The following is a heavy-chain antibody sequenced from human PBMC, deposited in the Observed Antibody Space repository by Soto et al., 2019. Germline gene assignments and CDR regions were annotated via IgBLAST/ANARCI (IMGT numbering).Heavy chain of an antibody. D-gene: IGHD2-21*02. Sequence: QVQLQESGPGLVKPSGTLSLTCDVSGGSINTNWWSWVRQPPGKGLEWIGESYHSGATNYNPSLKNRVTIFVANSNNQFSLNLNSVTAADTAVYFCARHLGVTARRGFDSWGRGILVTVSS. CDR2: SYHSGAT. CDR1: GGSINTNW. V-gene: IGHV4-4*02. J-gene: IGHJ4*02. CDR3: ARHLGVTARRGFDS.